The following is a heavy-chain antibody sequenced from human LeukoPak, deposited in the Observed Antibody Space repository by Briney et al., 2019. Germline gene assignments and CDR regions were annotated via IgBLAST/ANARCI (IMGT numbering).Heavy chain of an antibody. V-gene: IGHV3-33*01. CDR1: GLTFSSHG. CDR2: MWDDESNK. D-gene: IGHD5-18*01. CDR3: GRDFRGYSFDY. J-gene: IGHJ4*02. Sequence: GGSLRLSCAASGLTFSSHGMHWVRQAPGKGLEWVAVMWDDESNKYYADSVKGRFTISRDNSKNTLYLQMNSLRTEDTAMYYCGRDFRGYSFDYWGQGTLVTVSS.